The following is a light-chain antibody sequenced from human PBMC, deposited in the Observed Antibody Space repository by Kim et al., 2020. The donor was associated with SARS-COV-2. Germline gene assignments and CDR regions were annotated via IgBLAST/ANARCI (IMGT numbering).Light chain of an antibody. CDR1: QSVSRH. CDR3: QQSYIART. V-gene: IGKV1-39*01. J-gene: IGKJ1*01. CDR2: AAS. Sequence: DIQMTQSPSSLSASVGDRVTITCRASQSVSRHLNWYQQKPGKAPKLLIYAASSLQSGVPSRFSGGGSGTDFTLTITSLEAEDFATYYCQQSYIARTFGQGTKVDIK.